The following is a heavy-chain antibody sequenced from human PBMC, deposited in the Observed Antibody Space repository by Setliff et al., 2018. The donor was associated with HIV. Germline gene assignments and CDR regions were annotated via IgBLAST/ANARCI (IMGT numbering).Heavy chain of an antibody. D-gene: IGHD1-20*01. Sequence: SETLSLTCTVSGGSISSSKYYWGWIRQPPGKGLEWIGDIYYCGSTYYNPSLRSRVTISVDTSKNQFSLKLSSVTAADTAVYYCATWGRNNWNYFSYWGQGTLVTVSS. CDR2: IYYCGST. V-gene: IGHV4-39*07. J-gene: IGHJ4*02. CDR3: ATWGRNNWNYFSY. CDR1: GGSISSSKYY.